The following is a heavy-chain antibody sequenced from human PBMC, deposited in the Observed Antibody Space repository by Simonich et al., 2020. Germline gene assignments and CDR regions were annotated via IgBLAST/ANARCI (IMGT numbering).Heavy chain of an antibody. J-gene: IGHJ4*02. D-gene: IGHD6-13*01. V-gene: IGHV3-21*01. Sequence: EVQLVESGGGLVKPGGSLRLSCAASGFTFSSYSMNWVRQAPGKGMEWVPPLSSNSSYKYYADSVKGRFTTSRDNAKNSLYLQMNSLRAEDTAVYYCARDAAGDYWGQGTLVTVSS. CDR2: LSSNSSYK. CDR3: ARDAAGDY. CDR1: GFTFSSYS.